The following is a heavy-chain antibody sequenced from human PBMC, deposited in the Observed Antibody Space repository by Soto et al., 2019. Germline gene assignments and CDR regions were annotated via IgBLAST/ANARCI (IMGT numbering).Heavy chain of an antibody. D-gene: IGHD3-10*02. CDR2: IFYFGST. V-gene: IGHV4-59*01. Sequence: SETLSLTCTVSGGSISSYYWSWIRQTPGKGLEWIGYIFYFGSTNYNPSLKSRVTLSIDNSKNTLFLQMNSLRAEDTAVYYCARDRRPQDYVVFFDYWGQGTLVTVSS. CDR3: ARDRRPQDYVVFFDY. J-gene: IGHJ4*02. CDR1: GGSISSYY.